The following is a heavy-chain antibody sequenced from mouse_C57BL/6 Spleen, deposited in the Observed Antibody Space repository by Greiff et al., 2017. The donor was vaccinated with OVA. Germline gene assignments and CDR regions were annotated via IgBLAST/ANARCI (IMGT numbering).Heavy chain of an antibody. V-gene: IGHV2-5*01. CDR2: IWRGGST. CDR3: AKNGLGPDWYFDV. D-gene: IGHD4-1*01. J-gene: IGHJ1*03. Sequence: VKLMESGPGLVQPSQSLSITCTVSGFSLTSYGVHWVRQSPGKGLEWLGVIWRGGSTDYNAAFMSRLSITKDNSKSQVFFKMNSLQADDTAIYYCAKNGLGPDWYFDVWGTGTTVTVSS. CDR1: GFSLTSYG.